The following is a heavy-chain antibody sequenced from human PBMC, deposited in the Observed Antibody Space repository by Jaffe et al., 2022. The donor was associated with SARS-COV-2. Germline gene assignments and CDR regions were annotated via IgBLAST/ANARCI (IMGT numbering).Heavy chain of an antibody. D-gene: IGHD3-3*01. CDR1: GGSISSGGYY. CDR2: IYYSGST. Sequence: QVQLQESGPGLVKPSQTLSLTCTVSGGSISSGGYYWSWIRQHPGKGLEWIGYIYYSGSTSYNPSLKSRVSISVDTSKNQFSLKVSPVAAADTAVYFCARAGLFDFWSGSYPLDSWGQGTLVTVSS. J-gene: IGHJ4*02. CDR3: ARAGLFDFWSGSYPLDS. V-gene: IGHV4-31*03.